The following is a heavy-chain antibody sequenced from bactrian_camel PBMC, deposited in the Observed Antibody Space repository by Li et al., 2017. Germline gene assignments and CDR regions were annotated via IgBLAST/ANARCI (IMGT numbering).Heavy chain of an antibody. J-gene: IGHJ4*01. D-gene: IGHD1*01. CDR3: ARDFVNRRFRTHND. V-gene: IGHV3S5*01. CDR1: GFTFSSYY. CDR2: FYSDGSHA. Sequence: HVQLVESGGGLVQPGGSLRLSCAASGFTFSSYYMSWVRQAPGKGLEWVSAFYSDGSHAYYADSVKGRFTISKDDAKNMLFLQLNSLKTEDTAMYFCARDFVNRRFRTHNDWGQGTQVTVS.